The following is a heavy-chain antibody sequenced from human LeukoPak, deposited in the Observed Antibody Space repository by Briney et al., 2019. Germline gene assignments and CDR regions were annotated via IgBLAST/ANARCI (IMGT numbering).Heavy chain of an antibody. D-gene: IGHD1-14*01. J-gene: IGHJ4*02. V-gene: IGHV1-69*13. CDR1: GGTFSSYA. CDR2: IIPIFGTA. CDR3: ARDKTGSPWLFDY. Sequence: ASVKVSCKASGGTFSSYAISWVRQAPGQGLEWMGGIIPIFGTANYAQKFQGRVTITADESTSTAYMELSSLRSEDTAVYYCARDKTGSPWLFDYWGQGTLVTVSS.